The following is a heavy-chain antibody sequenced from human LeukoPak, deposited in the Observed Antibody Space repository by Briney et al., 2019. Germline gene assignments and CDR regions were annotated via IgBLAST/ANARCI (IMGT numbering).Heavy chain of an antibody. J-gene: IGHJ4*02. CDR3: ATDCSGGSCYLFVDY. CDR2: ISYDGSNK. D-gene: IGHD2-15*01. CDR1: GFTFSSYA. V-gene: IGHV3-30-3*01. Sequence: GRSLRLSCAASGFTFSSYAMHWVRQAPGKGLEWVAVISYDGSNKYYADSVKGRFTISRDNSKNTLYLQMNSLRAEDTAVYYCATDCSGGSCYLFVDYWGQGTLVTVSS.